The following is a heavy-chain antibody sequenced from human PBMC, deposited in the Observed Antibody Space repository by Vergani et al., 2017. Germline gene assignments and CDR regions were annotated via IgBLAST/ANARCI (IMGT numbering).Heavy chain of an antibody. V-gene: IGHV4-4*02. CDR3: ARDYYDSSGYYYPPDY. J-gene: IGHJ4*02. CDR1: GGSISSSNW. D-gene: IGHD3-22*01. Sequence: QVQLQQWGAGLVKPSGTLSLTCAVSGGSISSSNWWSWVRQPPGKGLEWIGEIYHSGSTNYNPSLKSRVTISVDKSKNQFSLKLSSVTAADTAVYYCARDYYDSSGYYYPPDYWGQGTLVTVSS. CDR2: IYHSGST.